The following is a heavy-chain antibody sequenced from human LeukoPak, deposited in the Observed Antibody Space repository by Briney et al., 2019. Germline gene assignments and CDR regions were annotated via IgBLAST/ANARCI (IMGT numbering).Heavy chain of an antibody. CDR2: INRDGIAK. V-gene: IGHV3-7*01. Sequence: GGSLRLSCAASGFTFSSFWVSWVRQAPGKGLEWVANINRDGIAKTYVDSVKGRFIISRDNAKTSVYLRMSSLRAEDTAVYYCATAPAAADSFWGQGTLVAVSS. CDR1: GFTFSSFW. D-gene: IGHD6-13*01. CDR3: ATAPAAADSF. J-gene: IGHJ4*02.